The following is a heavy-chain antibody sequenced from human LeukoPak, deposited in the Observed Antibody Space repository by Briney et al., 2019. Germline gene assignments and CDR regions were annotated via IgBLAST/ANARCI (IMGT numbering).Heavy chain of an antibody. CDR2: ICDSGDST. CDR1: GFTFSSYA. CDR3: ANKYYYDSSGSSSYYFDY. D-gene: IGHD3-22*01. Sequence: GGSLTLSCSASGFTFSSYAMTWVRQPPGKGLEWVSTICDSGDSTYYADSLQGRFTISRDNSRNTVYLQMNSVSAEDTAVYYCANKYYYDSSGSSSYYFDYWGQGTLVTVSS. V-gene: IGHV3-23*01. J-gene: IGHJ4*02.